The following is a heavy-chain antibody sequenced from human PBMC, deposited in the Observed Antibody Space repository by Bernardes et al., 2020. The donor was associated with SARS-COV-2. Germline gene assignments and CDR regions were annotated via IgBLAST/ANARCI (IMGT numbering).Heavy chain of an antibody. CDR1: GGSISSYY. V-gene: IGHV4-59*08. CDR2: IYYSGST. J-gene: IGHJ4*02. CDR3: ARHAPGYSYGYSPEYYFDY. Sequence: SEPLSLTCTVSGGSISSYYWSWIRQPPGKGLEWIGYIYYSGSTNYNPSLKSRVTISVDTSKNQFSLKLSSVTAADTAVYYCARHAPGYSYGYSPEYYFDYWGQGTLVTVSS. D-gene: IGHD5-18*01.